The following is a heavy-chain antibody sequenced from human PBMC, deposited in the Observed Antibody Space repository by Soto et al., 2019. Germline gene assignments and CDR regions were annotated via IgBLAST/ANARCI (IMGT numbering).Heavy chain of an antibody. J-gene: IGHJ5*02. V-gene: IGHV4-59*08. D-gene: IGHD3-16*02. CDR2: IYYSGST. CDR3: ARHTYDYIWGSYRYGWFDP. CDR1: GGSISSHY. Sequence: PSETLSLTCTVSGGSISSHYWSLIRQPPGKGLEWIGYIYYSGSTNYNPSLKSRVTISVDTSKNQFSLKLSSVTAADTAVYYCARHTYDYIWGSYRYGWFDPWGQGTLVTVSS.